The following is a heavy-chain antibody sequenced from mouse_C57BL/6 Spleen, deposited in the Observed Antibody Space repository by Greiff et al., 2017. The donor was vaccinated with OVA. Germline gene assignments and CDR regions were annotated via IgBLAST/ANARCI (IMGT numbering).Heavy chain of an antibody. J-gene: IGHJ4*01. D-gene: IGHD5-1*01. Sequence: EVMLVESGGGLVQPGGSLKLSCAASGFTFSDYYMYWVRQTPEKRLEWVAYISNGGGSTYYPDTVKGRFTISRDNAKNTLYLQMSRLKSEDTAMYYCARQSNYAMDYWGQGTSVTVSS. CDR1: GFTFSDYY. CDR2: ISNGGGST. V-gene: IGHV5-12*01. CDR3: ARQSNYAMDY.